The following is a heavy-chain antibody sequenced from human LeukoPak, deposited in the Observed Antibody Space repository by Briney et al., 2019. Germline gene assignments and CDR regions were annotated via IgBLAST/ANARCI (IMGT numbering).Heavy chain of an antibody. D-gene: IGHD3-9*01. CDR2: ITSYNGDT. CDR1: GYTFNNYG. Sequence: ASVKVSCKASGYTFNNYGISWVRQAPGQGLEWMGWITSYNGDTNYAQKFQGRVTMGTDTSTSTAYMELRSLRFDDTAIYYCAKDWHILTGRICFDPWSQGTLVTVSS. CDR3: AKDWHILTGRICFDP. J-gene: IGHJ5*02. V-gene: IGHV1-18*01.